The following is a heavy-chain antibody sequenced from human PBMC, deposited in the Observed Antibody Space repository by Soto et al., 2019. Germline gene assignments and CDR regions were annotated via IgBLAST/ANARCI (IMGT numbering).Heavy chain of an antibody. CDR1: GGSITNSNW. D-gene: IGHD1-26*01. CDR2: IYHAGST. J-gene: IGHJ4*02. V-gene: IGHV4-4*02. CDR3: ARGPPIVGNTTPLDS. Sequence: GPGPLFSSETLSLTCSVSGGSITNSNWWTWVRLPPAKGLEWIGDIYHAGSTKYNPSLERRVTISVDTSKNQFALTLTSVTAADTAVYFCARGPPIVGNTTPLDSWGRGTLVTVSS.